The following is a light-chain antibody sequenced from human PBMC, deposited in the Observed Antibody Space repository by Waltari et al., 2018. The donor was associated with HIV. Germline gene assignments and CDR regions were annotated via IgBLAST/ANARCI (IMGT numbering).Light chain of an antibody. CDR3: SSYSPRGSVV. CDR2: EVS. V-gene: IGLV2-14*01. J-gene: IGLJ3*02. Sequence: HSVLTQPASVSGSPGQSITISCSGPTSDLSSLNFVSWYQQSPGRAPTLIIFEVSSRPSGISDRCSGSKSGDTASLTISALRTEDEADYFCSSYSPRGSVVFGGGTKVTVL. CDR1: TSDLSSLNF.